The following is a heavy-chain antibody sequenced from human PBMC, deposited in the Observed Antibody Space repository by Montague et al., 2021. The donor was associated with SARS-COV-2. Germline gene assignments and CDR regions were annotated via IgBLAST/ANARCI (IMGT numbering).Heavy chain of an antibody. V-gene: IGHV3-23*03. CDR1: GFTFSRYA. Sequence: SLRLSFSASGFTFSRYAMSWVRQAPGKGLEWVSGIYSGGSIPVYGDAVKGRFTISRDDSNNTLYLHMSSLRVDDSAVYHCAKVGGAAAGPIWFDPWGQGTLVAVSS. CDR3: AKVGGAAAGPIWFDP. J-gene: IGHJ5*02. CDR2: IYSGGSIP. D-gene: IGHD6-13*01.